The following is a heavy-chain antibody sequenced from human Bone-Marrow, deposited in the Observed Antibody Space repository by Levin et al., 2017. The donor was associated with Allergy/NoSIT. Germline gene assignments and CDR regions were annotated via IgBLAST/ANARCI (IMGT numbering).Heavy chain of an antibody. V-gene: IGHV3-13*05. CDR3: ARARPITIFGVVTGYYFDY. CDR1: GFTFSSYD. Sequence: GESLKISCAASGFTFSSYDMHWVRQATGKGLEWVSAIGTAGDPYYPGSVKGRFTISRENAKNSLYLQMNSLRAGDTAVYYCARARPITIFGVVTGYYFDYWGQGTLVTVSS. J-gene: IGHJ4*02. CDR2: IGTAGDP. D-gene: IGHD3-3*01.